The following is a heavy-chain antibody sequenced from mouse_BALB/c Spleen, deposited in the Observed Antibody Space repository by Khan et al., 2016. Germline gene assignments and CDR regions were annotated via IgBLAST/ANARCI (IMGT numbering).Heavy chain of an antibody. CDR2: INTRTGEP. V-gene: IGHV9-3*02. CDR1: GYTFTNYG. Sequence: QIQLVQSGPELKKPGETVKISCKASGYTFTNYGMNWVKQAPGKGLKWMAWINTRTGEPTYAEEFKGRFALSFETSARTAYLQINNLKNEDTATXFRAREPKVFDYWGQGTTLTVPS. J-gene: IGHJ2*01. CDR3: AREPKVFDY.